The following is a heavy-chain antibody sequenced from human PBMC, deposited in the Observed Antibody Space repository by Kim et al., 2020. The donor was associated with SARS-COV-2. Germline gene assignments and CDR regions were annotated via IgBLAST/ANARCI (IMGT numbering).Heavy chain of an antibody. V-gene: IGHV3-30*02. CDR3: AKDQKGMDV. CDR2: SNK. Sequence: SNKYYANSVKGRFTISRDNSKNTLYLQMNSLRAEDTAVYYCAKDQKGMDVWGQGTTVTVSS. J-gene: IGHJ6*02.